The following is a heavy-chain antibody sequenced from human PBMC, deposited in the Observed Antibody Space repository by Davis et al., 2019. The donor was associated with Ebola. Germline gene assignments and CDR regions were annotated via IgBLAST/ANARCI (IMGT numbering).Heavy chain of an antibody. CDR3: ATLIVVVVAATPRASGSWFDP. J-gene: IGHJ5*02. Sequence: GESLKISCAASGFTFSSYAMNWVRQAPGKGLEWVSGISGSGDSTYYADSVKGRFTISRDNSKNTVYLQMNSLRVEDTAVYYCATLIVVVVAATPRASGSWFDPWGQGTLVTVSS. V-gene: IGHV3-23*01. D-gene: IGHD2-15*01. CDR2: ISGSGDST. CDR1: GFTFSSYA.